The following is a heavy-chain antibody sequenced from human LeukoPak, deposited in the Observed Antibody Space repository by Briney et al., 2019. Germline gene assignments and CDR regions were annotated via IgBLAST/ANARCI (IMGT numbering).Heavy chain of an antibody. CDR2: ISYDGSNK. J-gene: IGHJ6*03. V-gene: IGHV3-30-3*01. CDR1: GFTFSSYA. CDR3: TRRFLEWLGYYYYMDV. Sequence: GGSLRLSCAASGFTFSSYAMHWVRQAPGKGLEWVAVISYDGSNKYYADSVKGRFTISRDNSKNTLYLQMNSLKTEDTAVYYCTRRFLEWLGYYYYMDVWGKGTTVTVSS. D-gene: IGHD3-3*01.